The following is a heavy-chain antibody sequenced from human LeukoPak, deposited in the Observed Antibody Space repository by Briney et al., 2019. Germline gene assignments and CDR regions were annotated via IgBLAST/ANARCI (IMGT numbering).Heavy chain of an antibody. Sequence: SETLSLTCTVSGGSISSSSYYWGWIRQSPGKGLEWIGSIYYSGNTYYNPSLKSRVTMSVDVSKTQFSLNLTSVTAADTSVYYCVRTGVPAATDAFDVWGQGTMVTVSS. D-gene: IGHD2-2*01. J-gene: IGHJ3*01. CDR2: IYYSGNT. CDR1: GGSISSSSYY. CDR3: VRTGVPAATDAFDV. V-gene: IGHV4-39*01.